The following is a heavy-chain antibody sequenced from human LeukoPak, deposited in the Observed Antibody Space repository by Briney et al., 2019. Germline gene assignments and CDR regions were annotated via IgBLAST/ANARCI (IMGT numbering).Heavy chain of an antibody. CDR2: IDYSGST. V-gene: IGHV4-39*07. D-gene: IGHD2-15*01. CDR3: ARAQLSCNGGSCYPNWFDP. Sequence: KPSETLSLTCSVSADSISSRSYYWGWIRQPPGKGLEWIGSIDYSGSTYYKPSLKSRVTLSVDTSKNQFSLRLTSVTAADTAVYYCARAQLSCNGGSCYPNWFDPWGQGTLVTVSS. J-gene: IGHJ5*02. CDR1: ADSISSRSYY.